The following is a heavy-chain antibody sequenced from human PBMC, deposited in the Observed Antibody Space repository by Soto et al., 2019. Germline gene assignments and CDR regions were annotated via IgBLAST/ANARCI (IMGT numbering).Heavy chain of an antibody. D-gene: IGHD6-6*01. CDR2: IKQDGSEK. J-gene: IGHJ4*02. Sequence: EVQLVESGGGLVQPGGSLRLSCAASGFTFSSYWMSWVRQAPGKGLEWVANIKQDGSEKYYVDSVKGRFTISGDNDKNSLYLQMNSLRAEDTAVYYCARTERHLGIAARGGFDYWGQGTLVTVSS. CDR1: GFTFSSYW. V-gene: IGHV3-7*01. CDR3: ARTERHLGIAARGGFDY.